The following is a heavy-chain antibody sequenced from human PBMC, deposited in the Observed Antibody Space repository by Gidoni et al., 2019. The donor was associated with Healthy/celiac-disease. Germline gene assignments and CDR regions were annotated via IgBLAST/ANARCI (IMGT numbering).Heavy chain of an antibody. Sequence: QVQLQESGPGLVKPSETLSLTCTVSGGSISSYYWSWIRQPPGKGLEWIGYIYYSGSTNYNPSLKSRVTISVDTSKNQFSLKLSSVTAADTAVYYCARSEGLDGVATIWGDAFDIWGQGTMVTVSS. D-gene: IGHD5-12*01. CDR3: ARSEGLDGVATIWGDAFDI. J-gene: IGHJ3*02. CDR1: GGSISSYY. V-gene: IGHV4-59*01. CDR2: IYYSGST.